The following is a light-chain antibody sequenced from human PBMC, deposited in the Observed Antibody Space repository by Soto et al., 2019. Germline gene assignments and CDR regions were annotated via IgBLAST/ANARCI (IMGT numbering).Light chain of an antibody. V-gene: IGLV2-14*01. CDR3: SSYTSNSTRV. J-gene: IGLJ3*02. CDR2: EVS. CDR1: SSDVGRYNY. Sequence: QSALTQPASVSGSPGQSITISCTGTSSDVGRYNYVSWYQQHPGKAPKLMIYEVSNRPSGVSNRFSGSKSGNTASLTISGLQSEAEADYYCSSYTSNSTRVFGGGTKLTVL.